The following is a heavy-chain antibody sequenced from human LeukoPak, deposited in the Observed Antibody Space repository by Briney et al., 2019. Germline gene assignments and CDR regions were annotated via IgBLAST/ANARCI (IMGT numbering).Heavy chain of an antibody. CDR1: GFTYSSYG. Sequence: PGGSLRLSCAASGFTYSSYGMSWVRQAPGKGLEWLSGISHSGGSTDYADSVKGRFTISRDNSKNTLNLQMNSLRDEDTAVYYCAKVAPAGTDYWGQGTLVTVSS. J-gene: IGHJ4*02. D-gene: IGHD6-13*01. V-gene: IGHV3-23*01. CDR3: AKVAPAGTDY. CDR2: ISHSGGST.